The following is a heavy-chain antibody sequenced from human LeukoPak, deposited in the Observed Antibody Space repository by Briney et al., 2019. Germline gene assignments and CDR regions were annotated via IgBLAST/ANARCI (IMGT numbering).Heavy chain of an antibody. V-gene: IGHV1-46*01. CDR2: INPSGGST. CDR3: ARDSGPTNHAFDI. Sequence: GASVKVSCKASRYTFTSYYVHWVRQAPGQGLEWMGIINPSGGSTNYAQKFLGRVTMTRDTSTSTVYMELSSLRSDDTAVYYCARDSGPTNHAFDIWGQGTMVTVSS. CDR1: RYTFTSYY. D-gene: IGHD3-10*01. J-gene: IGHJ3*02.